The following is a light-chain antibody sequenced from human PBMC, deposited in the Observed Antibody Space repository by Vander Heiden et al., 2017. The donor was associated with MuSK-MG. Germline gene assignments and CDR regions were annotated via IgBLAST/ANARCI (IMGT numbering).Light chain of an antibody. CDR3: QQYNNWLALT. J-gene: IGKJ4*01. CDR2: GAS. Sequence: IVMTQSPATLSVSPGERATLSCRASQSVSSNLAWYQQKPGQAPRLLIYGASTRATGIPARFSGSGSGTEFTLTNSSLQSEDFAVYYCQQYNNWLALTFGGGTKVELK. V-gene: IGKV3-15*01. CDR1: QSVSSN.